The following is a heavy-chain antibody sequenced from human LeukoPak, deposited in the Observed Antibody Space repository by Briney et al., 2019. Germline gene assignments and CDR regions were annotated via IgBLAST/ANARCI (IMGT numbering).Heavy chain of an antibody. V-gene: IGHV3-11*01. Sequence: QWLSYIIKRGSTKYYADSVRGRFSISRDNAKKLLYLQMNSLRAEDTAVYYCARAGRPDYWGQGTLVTVSS. J-gene: IGHJ4*02. CDR2: IIKRGSTK. CDR3: ARAGRPDY.